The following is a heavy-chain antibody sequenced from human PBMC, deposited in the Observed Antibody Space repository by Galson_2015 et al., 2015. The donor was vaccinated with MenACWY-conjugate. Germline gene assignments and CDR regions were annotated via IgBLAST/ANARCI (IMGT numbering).Heavy chain of an antibody. D-gene: IGHD4-17*01. Sequence: SLRLSCAASGFTFSSYSMNWVRQAPGKGLEWVSYISSSSSTIYYADSVKGRFTISRDNAKNSLYLQMNSLRDEDTAVYYCARAGYDYGPSYYYYYGMDVWGQGTTVTVSS. V-gene: IGHV3-48*02. CDR1: GFTFSSYS. CDR2: ISSSSSTI. CDR3: ARAGYDYGPSYYYYYGMDV. J-gene: IGHJ6*02.